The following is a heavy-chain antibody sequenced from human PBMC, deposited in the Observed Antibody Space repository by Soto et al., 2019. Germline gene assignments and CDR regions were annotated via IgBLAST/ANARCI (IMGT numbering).Heavy chain of an antibody. CDR3: ASACTNGVCYHFDY. V-gene: IGHV1-69*13. CDR1: GCTFSSYA. CDR2: IIPIFGTA. Sequence: ASVKVSFKASGCTFSSYAISWVRQAPGQGLEWMGGIIPIFGTANYAQKFQGRVTITADESTSTAYMELSSLRSEDTAVYYCASACTNGVCYHFDYWGQGTLVTVSS. D-gene: IGHD2-8*01. J-gene: IGHJ4*02.